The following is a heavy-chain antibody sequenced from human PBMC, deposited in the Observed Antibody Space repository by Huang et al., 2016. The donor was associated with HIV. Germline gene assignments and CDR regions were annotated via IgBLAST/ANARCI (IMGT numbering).Heavy chain of an antibody. J-gene: IGHJ4*02. V-gene: IGHV1-18*04. CDR2: IGPHNGKT. CDR1: GYTFDSYG. D-gene: IGHD6-19*01. CDR3: ARDATGYGTGWSTEFDY. Sequence: HVQLVQSGADVKKPGASVKVSCKASGYTFDSYGINWVRQATGQGREGMGWIGPHNGKTNQAQKLQGRVTMTTDTTTSTAYMELRILTSDDTAVYYCARDATGYGTGWSTEFDYWGQGTLVTVSS.